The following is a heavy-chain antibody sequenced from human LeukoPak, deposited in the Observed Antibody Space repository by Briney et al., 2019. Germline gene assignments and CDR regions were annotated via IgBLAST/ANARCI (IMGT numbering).Heavy chain of an antibody. CDR1: GFTFSSYA. D-gene: IGHD3-22*01. CDR2: ISYDGSNK. Sequence: PGGSLRLSCAASGFTFSSYAMHWVRQAPGKGLEWVAVISYDGSNKYYADSVKGRFTISRDNSKSTLYLQMNSLRAEDTAVYYCAREGHYYDSSGYFDYWGQGTLVTVSS. V-gene: IGHV3-30-3*01. J-gene: IGHJ4*02. CDR3: AREGHYYDSSGYFDY.